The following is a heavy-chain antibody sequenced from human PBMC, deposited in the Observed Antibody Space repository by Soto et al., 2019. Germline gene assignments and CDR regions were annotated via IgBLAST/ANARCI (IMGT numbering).Heavy chain of an antibody. Sequence: EVQLVESGGGLVQPGFTFSSYWMSWVRQAPGKGLEWVANIKQDGSEKYYVDSVKGRFTISRDNAKNSLYLQMNSLRAEDTAVYYCAGVLLWFGELPLGFDPWGQGTLVTVSS. CDR3: AGVLLWFGELPLGFDP. CDR2: IKQDGSEK. CDR1: FTFSSYW. D-gene: IGHD3-10*01. J-gene: IGHJ5*02. V-gene: IGHV3-7*04.